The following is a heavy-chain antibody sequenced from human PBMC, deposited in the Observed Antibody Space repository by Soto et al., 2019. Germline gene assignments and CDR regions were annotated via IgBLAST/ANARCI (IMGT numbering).Heavy chain of an antibody. CDR3: ARGLKDSSSWYGDYYYGMDV. J-gene: IGHJ6*02. V-gene: IGHV4-34*01. CDR1: GGSFSGYY. Sequence: SETLSLTCAVYGGSFSGYYWSWIRQPPGKGLEWIGEINHSGSTNYNPSLKSRVTISVDTSKNRFSLKLSSVTAADTAVYYCARGLKDSSSWYGDYYYGMDVWGQGTTVTVSS. D-gene: IGHD6-13*01. CDR2: INHSGST.